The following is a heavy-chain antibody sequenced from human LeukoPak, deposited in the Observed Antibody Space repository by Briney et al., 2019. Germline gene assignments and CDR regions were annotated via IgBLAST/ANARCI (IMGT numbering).Heavy chain of an antibody. Sequence: PGGSLRLSCAASGFRISDLWMSWLRQAPGKGLEWVSAISGSGGSTYYADSVKGRFAISRDNSKNTLYLQMNSLRAEDTAVYYCAKTQGYSGYDFDYWGQGTLVTVSS. D-gene: IGHD5-12*01. CDR1: GFRISDLW. J-gene: IGHJ4*02. CDR3: AKTQGYSGYDFDY. CDR2: ISGSGGST. V-gene: IGHV3-23*01.